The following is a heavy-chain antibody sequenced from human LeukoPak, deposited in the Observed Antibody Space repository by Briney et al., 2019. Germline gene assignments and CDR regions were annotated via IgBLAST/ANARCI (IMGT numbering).Heavy chain of an antibody. CDR3: AKGYSIVVVIVEDAFDI. D-gene: IGHD2-21*01. CDR2: ISGSGGST. V-gene: IGHV3-23*01. Sequence: GGSLRLSCAASGFTFSSYAMSWVRQAPGKGLEWVSAISGSGGSTYYADSVKGRFTISRDNSKNTLYLQMNSLRAEDTAVYYCAKGYSIVVVIVEDAFDIWGQGTMVTVSS. J-gene: IGHJ3*02. CDR1: GFTFSSYA.